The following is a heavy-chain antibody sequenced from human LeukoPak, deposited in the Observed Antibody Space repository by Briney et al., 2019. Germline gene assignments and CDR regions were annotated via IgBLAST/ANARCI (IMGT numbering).Heavy chain of an antibody. V-gene: IGHV5-51*01. CDR1: GYRFTSYW. J-gene: IGHJ4*02. Sequence: GESLKISCKGSGYRFTSYWIGWVRQMPGKGLEWMGIIYPGDSDPRYSPSFQGQVTISADKSISTAYLQWSSLKASDTAMYYCARHYSQGTIKGSGYYAYWGQGTLVTVSS. CDR2: IYPGDSDP. CDR3: ARHYSQGTIKGSGYYAY. D-gene: IGHD3-22*01.